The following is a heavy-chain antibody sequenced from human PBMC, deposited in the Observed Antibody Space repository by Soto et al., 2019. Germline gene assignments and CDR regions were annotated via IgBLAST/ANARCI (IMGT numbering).Heavy chain of an antibody. V-gene: IGHV4-31*03. CDR1: GGSISSGGYY. J-gene: IGHJ4*02. CDR2: IYYSGST. D-gene: IGHD3-9*01. CDR3: AIETNYDILTGYSSNDY. Sequence: SETLSLTCTVSGGSISSGGYYWSWIRQHPGKGLEWIGYIYYSGSTYYNPSLKSRVTISVDTSKNQFSLKLSSVTASDTAVYYCAIETNYDILTGYSSNDYWGQGTLVTVSS.